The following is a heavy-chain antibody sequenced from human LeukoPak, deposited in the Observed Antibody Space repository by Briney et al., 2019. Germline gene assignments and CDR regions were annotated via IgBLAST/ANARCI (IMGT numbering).Heavy chain of an antibody. D-gene: IGHD1-26*01. CDR1: GYTFTSNY. Sequence: ASVKVSCKASGYTFTSNYIHWVRQAPGQGLEWMGIINPSGGSTSYAQKFQGRVTMTRDTSTSTVYMELSSLRSGDTAVYYCARGSGSYYGTDWGQGTLVTVSS. J-gene: IGHJ4*02. V-gene: IGHV1-46*01. CDR2: INPSGGST. CDR3: ARGSGSYYGTD.